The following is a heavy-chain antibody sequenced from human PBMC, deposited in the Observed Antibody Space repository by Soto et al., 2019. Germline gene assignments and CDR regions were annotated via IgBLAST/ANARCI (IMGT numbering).Heavy chain of an antibody. V-gene: IGHV1-3*01. Sequence: ASVKVSCKASGYTFTSYAMYWVRQAPGQRLEWMGWINAGNGNTKYSQKFQGRVTITRDTSASTAYMELSSLRSEDTAVYYCARPLWFGELPPVFDYWGQGTLVTVSS. CDR2: INAGNGNT. CDR1: GYTFTSYA. D-gene: IGHD3-10*01. J-gene: IGHJ4*02. CDR3: ARPLWFGELPPVFDY.